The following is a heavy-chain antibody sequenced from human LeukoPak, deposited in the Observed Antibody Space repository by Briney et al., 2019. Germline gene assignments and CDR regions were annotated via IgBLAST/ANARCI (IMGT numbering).Heavy chain of an antibody. D-gene: IGHD4-23*01. CDR2: IRSKAYGGTT. CDR3: TATTTVVNNWFDP. J-gene: IGHJ5*02. Sequence: GGSLRLSCTASGFAFGDYAMSWFRQAPGKGLEWVGFIRSKAYGGTTEYAASVKGRFSISRDDSKSIAYLQMNSLKTEDTAVYYCTATTTVVNNWFDPWGQGALVTVSS. V-gene: IGHV3-49*03. CDR1: GFAFGDYA.